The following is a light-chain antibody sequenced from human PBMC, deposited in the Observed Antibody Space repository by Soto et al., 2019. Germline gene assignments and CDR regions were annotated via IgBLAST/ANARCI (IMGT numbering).Light chain of an antibody. J-gene: IGLJ2*01. Sequence: QSVLTQPPSVSGAPGQRVTISCTGSSSNIGAGYDVHWYQQLPGTAPKLLIYGNSNRPSGVPDRFSGSKSGTSASLAITGLQPEDEADYYCQSYDSSLSVVVFGEGTKLTVL. CDR3: QSYDSSLSVVV. V-gene: IGLV1-40*01. CDR2: GNS. CDR1: SSNIGAGYD.